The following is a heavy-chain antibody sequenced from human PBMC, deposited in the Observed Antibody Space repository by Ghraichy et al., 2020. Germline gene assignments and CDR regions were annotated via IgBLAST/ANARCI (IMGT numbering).Heavy chain of an antibody. CDR3: ARVDYSGSWY. Sequence: SETLSLTCTVSGGSINTGDYYWSWIRQPPGKGLEWIGYIYYSGSTSFNPSLKSRLSMSLDTSKRQFSLKLSSVTAADTAVYYCARVDYSGSWYWGQGTLVTVSS. CDR1: GGSINTGDYY. CDR2: IYYSGST. D-gene: IGHD1-26*01. J-gene: IGHJ4*02. V-gene: IGHV4-30-4*01.